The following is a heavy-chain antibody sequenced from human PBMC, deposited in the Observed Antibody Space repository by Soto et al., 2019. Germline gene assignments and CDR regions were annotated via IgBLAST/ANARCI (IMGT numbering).Heavy chain of an antibody. V-gene: IGHV1-24*01. J-gene: IGHJ4*02. D-gene: IGHD1-26*01. CDR2: FDPEDGET. CDR3: ATVRRIVGATIVLSFGY. Sequence: ASVKVSCKVSGYTLTELSMHWVRQAPGKGLEWMGGFDPEDGETIYAQKFQGRVTMTEDTSTDTAYMELSSLRSEDTAVYYCATVRRIVGATIVLSFGYWGQGTLVTVSS. CDR1: GYTLTELS.